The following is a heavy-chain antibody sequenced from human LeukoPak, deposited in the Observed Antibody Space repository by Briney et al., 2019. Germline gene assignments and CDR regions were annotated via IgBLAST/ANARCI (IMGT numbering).Heavy chain of an antibody. V-gene: IGHV4-34*01. J-gene: IGHJ4*02. CDR3: ARTAKDILWVFDY. Sequence: SETLSLTCAVYGGSFSGYYWSWIRQPPGKGLEWIGEINHSGSTNYNPSLKSRVTILVDTSKNQFSLKLSSVTAADTAVYYCARTAKDILWVFDYWGQGTLVTVSS. D-gene: IGHD2-21*01. CDR1: GGSFSGYY. CDR2: INHSGST.